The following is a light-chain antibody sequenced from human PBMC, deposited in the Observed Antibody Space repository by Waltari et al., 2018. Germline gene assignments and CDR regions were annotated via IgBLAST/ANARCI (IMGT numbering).Light chain of an antibody. V-gene: IGLV2-11*01. CDR2: EVI. Sequence: QSALTQPRSVSGSPGQSVTISCTGPTDAYVCWYQHHPGKAPKLIIYEVIKRPSGVPDRFSASKSGNTASLTISGLQDDDEADYYCCSSGGIYVFGTGTKVTVL. J-gene: IGLJ1*01. CDR3: CSSGGIYV. CDR1: TDAY.